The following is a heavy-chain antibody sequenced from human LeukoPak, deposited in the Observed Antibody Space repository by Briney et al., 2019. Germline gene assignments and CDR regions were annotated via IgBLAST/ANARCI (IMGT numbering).Heavy chain of an antibody. D-gene: IGHD5-24*01. CDR1: GGTFSSYA. CDR3: ARVGEMATRTGYYYGMDV. CDR2: IIPILGIA. Sequence: SVKVSCKASGGTFSSYAISWVRQAPGQGLEWMGRIIPILGIANYAQKFQGRVTITADKSTSTAYMELSSLRSEDTAVYYCARVGEMATRTGYYYGMDVWGQGTTVTVSS. J-gene: IGHJ6*02. V-gene: IGHV1-69*04.